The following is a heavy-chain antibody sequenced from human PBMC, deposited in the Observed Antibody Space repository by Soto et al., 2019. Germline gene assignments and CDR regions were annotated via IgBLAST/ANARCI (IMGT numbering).Heavy chain of an antibody. V-gene: IGHV1-69*13. Sequence: VASVKVSCTASGGTFSSYAISWVRQAPGQGLEWMGGIIPIFGTANYAQKFQGRVTITADESTSTAYMELSSLRSEDTAVYYCASGTVAGYNWFDPWGQGTLVTVSS. CDR3: ASGTVAGYNWFDP. CDR1: GGTFSSYA. J-gene: IGHJ5*02. CDR2: IIPIFGTA. D-gene: IGHD6-19*01.